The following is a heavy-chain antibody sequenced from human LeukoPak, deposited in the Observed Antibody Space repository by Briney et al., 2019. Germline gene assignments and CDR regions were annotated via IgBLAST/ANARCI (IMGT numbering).Heavy chain of an antibody. V-gene: IGHV1-69*13. J-gene: IGHJ3*02. CDR2: IIPIFGTA. D-gene: IGHD2-2*01. Sequence: SVKVSCKASGGAFSSYAISWVRQAPGQGLEWMGGIIPIFGTANYAQKFQGRVTITADESTSTAYMELSSLRSEDTAVYYCARGYCSSTSCSIARGAFDIWGQGTMVTVSS. CDR1: GGAFSSYA. CDR3: ARGYCSSTSCSIARGAFDI.